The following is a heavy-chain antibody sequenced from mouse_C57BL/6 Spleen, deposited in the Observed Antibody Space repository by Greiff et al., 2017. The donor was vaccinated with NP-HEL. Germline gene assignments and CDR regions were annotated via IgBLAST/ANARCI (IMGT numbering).Heavy chain of an antibody. CDR1: GYTFTSYW. V-gene: IGHV1-69*01. Sequence: VQLQQPGAELVMPGASVKLSCKASGYTFTSYWMHWVKQRPGQGLEWIGEIDPSDSYTNYNQKFKGKSTLTVDKSSSTAYMQLSSLTSEDSAVYYCARGYGSRRYFDYWGQGTTLTVSS. CDR3: ARGYGSRRYFDY. CDR2: IDPSDSYT. D-gene: IGHD1-1*01. J-gene: IGHJ2*01.